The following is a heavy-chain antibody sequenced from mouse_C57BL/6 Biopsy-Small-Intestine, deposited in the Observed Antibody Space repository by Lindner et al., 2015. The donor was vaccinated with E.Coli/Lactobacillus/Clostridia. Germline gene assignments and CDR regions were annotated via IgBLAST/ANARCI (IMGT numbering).Heavy chain of an antibody. Sequence: VQLQESGAELVKPGASVKLSCTASGFNIKDYYMHWVKQRTEQGLEWIGRIDPEDGETKYAPKFQGKAIITADTSSNTAYLQLSSLTSEDTAVYYCGKTAQAFFDYWGQGTTLTVSS. V-gene: IGHV14-2*01. D-gene: IGHD3-2*02. CDR2: IDPEDGET. J-gene: IGHJ2*01. CDR1: GFNIKDYY. CDR3: GKTAQAFFDY.